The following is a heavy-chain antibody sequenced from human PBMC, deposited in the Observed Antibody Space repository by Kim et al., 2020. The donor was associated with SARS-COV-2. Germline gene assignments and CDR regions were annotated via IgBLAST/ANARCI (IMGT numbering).Heavy chain of an antibody. Sequence: GGSLRLSCAASGFTFSSYAMSWVRQAPGKGLEWVSAISGSGGSTYYADSVKGRFTISRDNSKNTLYLQMNSLRAEDTAVYYCAKDRTYDFWSGLHDAFDIWGQGTMVTVSS. V-gene: IGHV3-23*01. CDR2: ISGSGGST. J-gene: IGHJ3*02. CDR1: GFTFSSYA. CDR3: AKDRTYDFWSGLHDAFDI. D-gene: IGHD3-3*01.